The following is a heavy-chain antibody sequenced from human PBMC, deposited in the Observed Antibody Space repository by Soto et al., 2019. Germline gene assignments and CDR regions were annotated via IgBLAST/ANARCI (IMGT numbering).Heavy chain of an antibody. CDR1: GGSISSGDYY. J-gene: IGHJ6*02. Sequence: QVQLQESGPGLVKPSQTLSLTCTVSGGSISSGDYYWSWIRQPPGKGLEWIGYIYYSGSTYYNPSLKSRVTISVDTSKNQFSLKLSSVTAADTAVYYCARDFKGGVQLVGGGYYGMDVWGQGTTVTVSS. V-gene: IGHV4-30-4*01. CDR3: ARDFKGGVQLVGGGYYGMDV. CDR2: IYYSGST. D-gene: IGHD6-6*01.